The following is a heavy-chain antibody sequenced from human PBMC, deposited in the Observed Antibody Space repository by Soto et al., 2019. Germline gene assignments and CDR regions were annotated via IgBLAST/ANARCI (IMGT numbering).Heavy chain of an antibody. V-gene: IGHV1-2*02. Sequence: ASVKVSCKASGYTFTGYYMHWVRQAPGQGLEWMGWMNPNSGDTNYAQKFQGRVTMTRDTSISTAYMELSRLRSEDTAVYYCARGMDYDYVWGSYRYFDYWGQGTLVTVSS. CDR2: MNPNSGDT. J-gene: IGHJ4*02. CDR3: ARGMDYDYVWGSYRYFDY. CDR1: GYTFTGYY. D-gene: IGHD3-16*02.